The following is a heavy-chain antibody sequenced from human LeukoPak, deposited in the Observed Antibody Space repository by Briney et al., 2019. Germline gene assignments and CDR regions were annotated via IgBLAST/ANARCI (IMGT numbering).Heavy chain of an antibody. CDR1: GGSFSGYY. J-gene: IGHJ5*02. D-gene: IGHD3-10*01. CDR3: ARAGGFPMVRGVPTCSAP. V-gene: IGHV4-34*01. Sequence: KSSETLSLTCAVYGGSFSGYYWSWIRQPPGKGLEWIGEINHSGSTNYNPSLKSRVTISVDTSKNQFSLKLSSVTAADTAVYYCARAGGFPMVRGVPTCSAPWGKETLVTVSS. CDR2: INHSGST.